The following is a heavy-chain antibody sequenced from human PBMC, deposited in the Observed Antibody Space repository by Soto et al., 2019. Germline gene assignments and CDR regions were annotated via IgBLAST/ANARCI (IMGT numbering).Heavy chain of an antibody. CDR2: MIPISGKT. J-gene: IGHJ4*02. Sequence: ASVKVSCKASGYTFTSYDINWVRQATGQGLEWLGWMIPISGKTGYAQKFKGRVTMTRNPSISTAYMELSSLRSEDTAVYYCARGRSKYGSGSYYGDYWGQGTLVTVSS. CDR3: ARGRSKYGSGSYYGDY. CDR1: GYTFTSYD. D-gene: IGHD3-10*01. V-gene: IGHV1-8*01.